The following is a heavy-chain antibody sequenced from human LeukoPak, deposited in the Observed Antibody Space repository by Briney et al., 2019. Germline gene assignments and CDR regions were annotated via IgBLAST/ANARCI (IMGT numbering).Heavy chain of an antibody. CDR1: GYTFTAYY. CDR3: ARAGGGYSSGWGAFDI. Sequence: ASMKLSCKASGYTFTAYYIHWVRQAPGHGLEWMGWINPASGGTSYAQKFQGRVTMTSDTSVSTAYMELSRLRSDDTAVYFCARAGGGYSSGWGAFDIWGQGTRVTVSS. D-gene: IGHD5-18*01. J-gene: IGHJ3*02. CDR2: INPASGGT. V-gene: IGHV1-2*02.